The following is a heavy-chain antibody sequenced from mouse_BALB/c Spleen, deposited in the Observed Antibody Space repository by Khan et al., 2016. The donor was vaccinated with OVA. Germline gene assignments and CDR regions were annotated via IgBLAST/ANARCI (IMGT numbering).Heavy chain of an antibody. CDR2: IYTNTGEP. J-gene: IGHJ3*01. CDR1: GYTFTNYA. Sequence: QIQLVQSGPELMKPGETVKISCKASGYTFTNYAMHWVKQAPGKGLKWMGWIYTNTGEPTYGDDFKGRSAFSVETSASTAYLQINNLNNEDTAFYFCEKCDDYGGWFDYWGQGTTVTVSA. CDR3: EKCDDYGGWFDY. D-gene: IGHD2-4*01. V-gene: IGHV9-2*02.